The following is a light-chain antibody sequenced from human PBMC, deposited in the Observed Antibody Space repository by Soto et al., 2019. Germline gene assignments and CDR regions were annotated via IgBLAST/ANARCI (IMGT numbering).Light chain of an antibody. Sequence: EIVMTQSPATLSMSPGERATLSCRASQSVSSNLAWYQQKPGQAPRLLIYDASTRATGVPPRFGGSGSGTDFTLTISSLQSEDFALYSCQQYNNKPPITFGQGTRLEIK. CDR2: DAS. CDR3: QQYNNKPPIT. CDR1: QSVSSN. J-gene: IGKJ5*01. V-gene: IGKV3-15*01.